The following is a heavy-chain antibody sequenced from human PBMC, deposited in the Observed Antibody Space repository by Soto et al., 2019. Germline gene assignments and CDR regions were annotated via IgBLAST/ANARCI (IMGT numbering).Heavy chain of an antibody. CDR3: AREVAAAGTQGDYYYGMDV. J-gene: IGHJ6*02. V-gene: IGHV4-30-4*01. D-gene: IGHD6-13*01. Sequence: QVQLQESGPGLVKPSQTLSLTCTVSGGSISSGDYYWSWIRQPPGKGLEWIGYIYYSGSTYYNPSIKSRVTISVDTSKNQFSLKLSSVTAADTAVYYCAREVAAAGTQGDYYYGMDVWGQGTTVTVSS. CDR2: IYYSGST. CDR1: GGSISSGDYY.